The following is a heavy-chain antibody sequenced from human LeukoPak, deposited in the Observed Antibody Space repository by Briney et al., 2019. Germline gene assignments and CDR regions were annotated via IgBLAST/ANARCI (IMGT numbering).Heavy chain of an antibody. J-gene: IGHJ5*02. CDR2: INPKSGGT. CDR3: ARGKLAAPGRTGYNWFDP. D-gene: IGHD6-13*01. Sequence: ASVKVSCKASGYTFTGYYIHWVRQAAGQGLEWIGGINPKSGGTKYAQKFQGRFTMPRDTSITTAYMELSGIRSDDTAIYYCARGKLAAPGRTGYNWFDPWGQGTLVTVSS. V-gene: IGHV1-2*02. CDR1: GYTFTGYY.